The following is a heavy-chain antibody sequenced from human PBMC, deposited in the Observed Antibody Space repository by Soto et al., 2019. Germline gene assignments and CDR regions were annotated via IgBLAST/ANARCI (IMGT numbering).Heavy chain of an antibody. CDR3: ERYGSGGYSFDY. CDR2: IDPSDSYT. CDR1: GYSFTSYW. J-gene: IGHJ4*02. D-gene: IGHD3-10*01. Sequence: EVQLVQSGAEVKKPGESLRISCKGSGYSFTSYWISWVRQMPGKGLEWMGRIDPSDSYTNYSPSFQGHVTISADKSISTAYLQWSSLKASDTAMYSCERYGSGGYSFDYWGQGTLVTVSS. V-gene: IGHV5-10-1*01.